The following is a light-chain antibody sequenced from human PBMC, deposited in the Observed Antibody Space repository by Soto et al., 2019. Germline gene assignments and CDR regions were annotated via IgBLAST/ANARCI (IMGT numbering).Light chain of an antibody. Sequence: QSVLTQSPSASGTPGQRVTISCSGQNSNIGTYYAYWYQHLPGAAPKLLIYSTNMRPSGVPDRFSGSKSGTSASLAISGLRAEDEGHYYCASWDVSLSGWVFGGGTKVNVL. J-gene: IGLJ3*02. CDR3: ASWDVSLSGWV. CDR2: STN. CDR1: NSNIGTYY. V-gene: IGLV1-47*02.